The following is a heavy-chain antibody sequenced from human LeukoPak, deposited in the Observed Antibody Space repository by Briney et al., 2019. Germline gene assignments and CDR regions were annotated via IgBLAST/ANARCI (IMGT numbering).Heavy chain of an antibody. CDR3: VGDQVDNTGYLR. D-gene: IGHD3-22*01. V-gene: IGHV3-64D*06. CDR2: INGDGRTT. CDR1: GFISSIYT. J-gene: IGHJ4*02. Sequence: GFLRLSCEASGFISSIYTLYWGCQAPGKGQENVSVINGDGRTTYYADSVKGRFTISRDNSKNTLYLQMSSLRAEDTAVYYCVGDQVDNTGYLRWGQGTRVTVSA.